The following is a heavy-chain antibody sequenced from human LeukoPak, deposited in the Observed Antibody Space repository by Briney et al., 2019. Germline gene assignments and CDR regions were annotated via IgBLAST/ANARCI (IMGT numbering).Heavy chain of an antibody. CDR3: ARKAAMGRDAFDI. J-gene: IGHJ3*02. Sequence: GESLQISCKGSGYSFSTYWIGWVRQTPGKGLEWMGIIYPGDSDTRYSPSFQGQVTISADKSTSTAYLQWSSLKASDTAMYYCARKAAMGRDAFDIGGKGKRVTVSS. CDR1: GYSFSTYW. D-gene: IGHD5-18*01. CDR2: IYPGDSDT. V-gene: IGHV5-51*01.